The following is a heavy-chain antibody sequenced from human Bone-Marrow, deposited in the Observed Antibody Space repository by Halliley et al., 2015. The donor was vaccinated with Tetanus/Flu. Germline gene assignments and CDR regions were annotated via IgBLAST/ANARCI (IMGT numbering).Heavy chain of an antibody. Sequence: TLSLTCVVYDGSFSSYSWSWIRQPPGKGLEWLGEVDHGGSANYNPSLKNRVSISLDTSNNRFSLDLTSVTAADSAVYYCARSGNVRPVSLGWFDPWGQGTLVTVSS. V-gene: IGHV4-34*01. CDR2: VDHGGSA. CDR3: ARSGNVRPVSLGWFDP. J-gene: IGHJ5*02. D-gene: IGHD1-26*01. CDR1: DGSFSSYS.